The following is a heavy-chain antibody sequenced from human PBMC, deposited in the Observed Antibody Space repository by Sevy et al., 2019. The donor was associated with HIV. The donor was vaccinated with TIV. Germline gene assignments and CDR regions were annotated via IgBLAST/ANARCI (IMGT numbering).Heavy chain of an antibody. V-gene: IGHV3-23*01. Sequence: GGSLRLSCAASGFTFSSYAMSWVRQAPGKGLEWVSAISGSGGSTYYADSVKGRFTISRDNSKNMLYLLMNSLRAEDTAVYYCAKVREVVVAATRAPLFFDYWGQGTLVTVSS. CDR2: ISGSGGST. CDR1: GFTFSSYA. CDR3: AKVREVVVAATRAPLFFDY. D-gene: IGHD2-15*01. J-gene: IGHJ4*02.